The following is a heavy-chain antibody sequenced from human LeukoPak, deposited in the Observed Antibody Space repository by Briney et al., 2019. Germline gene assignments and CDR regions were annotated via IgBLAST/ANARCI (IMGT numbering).Heavy chain of an antibody. CDR1: GSSISSYY. J-gene: IGHJ4*02. V-gene: IGHV4-4*07. Sequence: SQTLSLTCTVTGSSISSYYWSWLRQPAGKGLQWIGRIYNSGSTNYNPPLKSRVTMSIDPSKNQFSLKLSSVTAADTAVYYCARVYCSSTSCLYYFDYWGQGTLVTVSS. CDR3: ARVYCSSTSCLYYFDY. D-gene: IGHD2-2*01. CDR2: IYNSGST.